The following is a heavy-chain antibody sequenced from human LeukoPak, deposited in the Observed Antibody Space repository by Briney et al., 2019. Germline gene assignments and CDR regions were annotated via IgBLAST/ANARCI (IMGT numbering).Heavy chain of an antibody. CDR1: GFTFSSYW. CDR2: IKQDGSEK. D-gene: IGHD3-22*01. J-gene: IGHJ6*02. V-gene: IGHV3-7*01. Sequence: GGSLRLSCAASGFTFSSYWMSWVRQAPGKGLEWVANIKQDGSEKYYVDSVKGRFTISRDNAKNSLYLQMNSLRAEDTAVYYCAREEYYYDSSGYYYYYGMDVWGQGTTVTVSS. CDR3: AREEYYYDSSGYYYYYGMDV.